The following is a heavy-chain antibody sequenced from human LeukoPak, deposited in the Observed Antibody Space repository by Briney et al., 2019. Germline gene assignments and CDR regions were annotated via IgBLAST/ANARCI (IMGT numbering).Heavy chain of an antibody. CDR3: AKRNTGGYLSLDY. CDR2: VSDSGAGT. V-gene: IGHV3-23*01. Sequence: GGSLRLTCAASGFTFSSYAMSWVRQAPGKGLEWVSGVSDSGAGTYYADSVKGRFTISRDNSKNTLDLQMNGLRAEDTAVYYCAKRNTGGYLSLDYWGQGTLVTVSS. CDR1: GFTFSSYA. D-gene: IGHD1-26*01. J-gene: IGHJ4*02.